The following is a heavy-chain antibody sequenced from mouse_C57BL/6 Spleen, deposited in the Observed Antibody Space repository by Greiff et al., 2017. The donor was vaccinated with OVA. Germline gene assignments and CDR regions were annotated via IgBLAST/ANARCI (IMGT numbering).Heavy chain of an antibody. Sequence: QVQLKESGAELMKPGASVKLSCKATGYTFTGYWIEWVKQRPGHGLEWIGEILPGSGSTNYNEKFKGKATFTADTSSNPAYMQLSSLTTEDSDIYDSARCEYDTTPFAYWGQGTLVTVSA. CDR2: ILPGSGST. CDR3: ARCEYDTTPFAY. CDR1: GYTFTGYW. V-gene: IGHV1-9*01. D-gene: IGHD2-4*01. J-gene: IGHJ3*01.